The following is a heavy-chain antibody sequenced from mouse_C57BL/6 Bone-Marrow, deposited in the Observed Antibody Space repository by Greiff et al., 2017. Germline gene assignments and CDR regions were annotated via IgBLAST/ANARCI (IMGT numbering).Heavy chain of an antibody. CDR1: GYAFTNYL. D-gene: IGHD2-1*01. J-gene: IGHJ2*01. CDR3: ARGGGNFYFDY. Sequence: VQLQQSGAELVRPGTSVKVSCKASGYAFTNYLIEWVKQRPGQGLEWIGVINPGSGGTNYNEKFKGKATLTADKSSSTAYMQLSSLTSEASAVYFCARGGGNFYFDYWGQGTTLTVSS. CDR2: INPGSGGT. V-gene: IGHV1-54*01.